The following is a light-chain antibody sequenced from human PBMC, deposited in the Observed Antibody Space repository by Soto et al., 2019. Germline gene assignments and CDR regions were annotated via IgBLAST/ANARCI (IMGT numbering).Light chain of an antibody. Sequence: DIQMTQSPSSLSASVGDRVTITCRASQSITGYLNWYQQKPGKVPKLLIYAASTLQSGVPSRFSGSGSGTDFTLTLSSLQADDFAAYYCQQSYGTPIIFGQGTRLEIK. CDR3: QQSYGTPII. J-gene: IGKJ5*01. CDR1: QSITGY. CDR2: AAS. V-gene: IGKV1-39*01.